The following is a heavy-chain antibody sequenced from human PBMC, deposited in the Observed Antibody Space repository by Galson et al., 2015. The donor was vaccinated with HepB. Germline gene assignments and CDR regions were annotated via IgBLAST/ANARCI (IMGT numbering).Heavy chain of an antibody. V-gene: IGHV6-1*01. CDR3: GRGQLGAIDY. Sequence: CAISGDRVSSTRSTWNWISQFPSGGLEWLGRTYYRSKWVNDYAVSVGGRITINPDTSKNQFSLHLNSVTPEDTAVYDCGRGQLGAIDYWGQGTLVTVSS. CDR1: GDRVSSTRST. D-gene: IGHD1-26*01. J-gene: IGHJ4*02. CDR2: TYYRSKWVN.